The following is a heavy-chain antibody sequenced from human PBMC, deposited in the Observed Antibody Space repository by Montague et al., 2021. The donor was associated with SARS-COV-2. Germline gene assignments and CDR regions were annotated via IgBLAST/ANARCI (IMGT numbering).Heavy chain of an antibody. CDR2: MYYSGST. J-gene: IGHJ6*02. D-gene: IGHD3-10*01. Sequence: SETLSLTCTVSGGSISSSNYYWGWIRQPPGKGLEWIGNMYYSGSTYYNPSLKSRVTISIDTSKNQFSLKLNSVTAADTAVCYCARDDIVLQGVTKGMDVWGQGTTVTVSS. CDR1: GGSISSSNYY. V-gene: IGHV4-39*07. CDR3: ARDDIVLQGVTKGMDV.